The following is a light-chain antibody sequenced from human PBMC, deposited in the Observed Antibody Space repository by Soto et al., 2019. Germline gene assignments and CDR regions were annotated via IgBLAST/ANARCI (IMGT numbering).Light chain of an antibody. J-gene: IGKJ1*01. Sequence: EIVMSQSPATLSVSPGERVTLSCRASQSVSSNLAWYQQKPGQSPRLLIYGASNRATGIPARFSGSGSGTDFTLTISSLEPEDFAVYYCQQYGSSFTWTFGQGTKVDIK. CDR1: QSVSSN. V-gene: IGKV3D-15*01. CDR2: GAS. CDR3: QQYGSSFTWT.